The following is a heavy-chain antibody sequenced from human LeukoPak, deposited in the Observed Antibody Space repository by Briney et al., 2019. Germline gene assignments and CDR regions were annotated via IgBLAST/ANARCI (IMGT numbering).Heavy chain of an antibody. D-gene: IGHD2-2*02. CDR3: ARCSCTSCYRDYYYYGMDV. CDR2: IIPIFGTA. CDR1: GGTFSSYA. V-gene: IGHV1-69*01. Sequence: SVKVSCKASGGTFSSYAISWVRQAPGQGLEWMGGIIPIFGTANYAQKFQGRVTITADESTSTAYMELSSLRSEDTAVYYCARCSCTSCYRDYYYYGMDVWGKGTTVTVSS. J-gene: IGHJ6*04.